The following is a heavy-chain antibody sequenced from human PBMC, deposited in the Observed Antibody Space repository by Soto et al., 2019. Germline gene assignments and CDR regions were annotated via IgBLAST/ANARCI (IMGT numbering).Heavy chain of an antibody. CDR1: GFIANNNY. D-gene: IGHD1-26*01. CDR2: IYGGGTT. Sequence: EVQLAQSGGGLVQPGGSLRLSCAASGFIANNNYMSWVRQAPGKGLEWVSVIYGGGTTDYADSAKGRFTISIDNSVNTLHLQMNSLRVKDTAVYYCASLSNSARYIDFWGQGTLVTVSS. V-gene: IGHV3-66*01. J-gene: IGHJ4*02. CDR3: ASLSNSARYIDF.